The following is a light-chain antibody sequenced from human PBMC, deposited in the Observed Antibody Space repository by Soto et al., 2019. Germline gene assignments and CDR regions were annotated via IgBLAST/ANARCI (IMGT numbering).Light chain of an antibody. CDR3: ASYTTTATVVV. CDR2: DVT. J-gene: IGLJ2*01. V-gene: IGLV2-14*03. CDR1: SRDVPTYDY. Sequence: QSVLTQPASVSGSPGQSITISCTGTSRDVPTYDYVSWYQHHPDTVPKLLIYDVTNRPSGVSSRFSGSKSGNTASLTISGLQTEDEADYYCASYTTTATVVVFGGGTKLTVL.